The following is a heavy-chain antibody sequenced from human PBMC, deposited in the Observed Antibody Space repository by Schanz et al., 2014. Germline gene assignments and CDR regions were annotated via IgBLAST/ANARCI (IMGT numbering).Heavy chain of an antibody. J-gene: IGHJ4*02. D-gene: IGHD2-21*02. CDR2: ISSSSSTR. V-gene: IGHV3-48*04. CDR1: GITFSSHS. CDR3: VRERTNYGGNSYFFDH. Sequence: PGGSLRLSCAASGITFSSHSFNWVRQAPGKGLEWVSYISSSSSTRYYADSVKGRFTVSRDNAKNSVYLQMNGLRVEDTAVYYCVRERTNYGGNSYFFDHWGQGTLVTVSS.